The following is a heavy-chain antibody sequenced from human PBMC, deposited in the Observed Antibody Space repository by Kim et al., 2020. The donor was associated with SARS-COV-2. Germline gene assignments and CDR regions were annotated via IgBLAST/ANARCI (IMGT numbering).Heavy chain of an antibody. J-gene: IGHJ6*01. CDR2: INTNTGNP. D-gene: IGHD3-16*02. Sequence: ASVKVSCKASGYTFTSYAMNWVRQAPGQXLXWMGWINTNTGNPTYAQGFTGRFVISLDTSVSTAYLQISSLKXEDTAXYYXARGTIMVEGVILYYYYCM. CDR1: GYTFTSYA. CDR3: ARGTIMVEGVILYYYYCM. V-gene: IGHV7-4-1*02.